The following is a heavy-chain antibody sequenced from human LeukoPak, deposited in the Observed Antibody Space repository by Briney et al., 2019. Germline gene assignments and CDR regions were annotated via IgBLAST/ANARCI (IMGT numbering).Heavy chain of an antibody. V-gene: IGHV1-2*02. Sequence: ASVKVSCKASGYTFTGYYMHWVRQAPGQGPEWMGWINPNSGGTNYAQKFQGRATMTRDTSISTAYMELSRLRSDDTAVYYCARGSFLPFLYYYDSSGSYFDYWGQGTLVTVSS. CDR1: GYTFTGYY. CDR2: INPNSGGT. CDR3: ARGSFLPFLYYYDSSGSYFDY. J-gene: IGHJ4*02. D-gene: IGHD3-22*01.